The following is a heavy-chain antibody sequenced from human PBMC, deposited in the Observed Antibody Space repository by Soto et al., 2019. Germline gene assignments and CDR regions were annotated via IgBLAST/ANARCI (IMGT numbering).Heavy chain of an antibody. J-gene: IGHJ4*02. V-gene: IGHV4-31*03. D-gene: IGHD2-2*02. Sequence: QVQLQESGPGLVKPSQTLSLTCTVSGGSISSGGYYWSWIRQHPGMGLEWIGYIYYSGSTYYNPSLKSRVTISVDTSKNQFSLKLSSVTAADTAVYYCAGYCSSTSCYTFDYWGQGTLVTVSS. CDR1: GGSISSGGYY. CDR2: IYYSGST. CDR3: AGYCSSTSCYTFDY.